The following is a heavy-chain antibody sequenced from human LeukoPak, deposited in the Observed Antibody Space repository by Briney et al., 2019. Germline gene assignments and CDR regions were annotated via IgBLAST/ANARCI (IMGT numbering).Heavy chain of an antibody. J-gene: IGHJ4*02. CDR2: ISGSGGST. CDR3: AKPSPYDSSGYYYLPVY. D-gene: IGHD3-22*01. Sequence: GGSLRLSRAASGFTFSSYAMSWVRQAPGKGLEWVSAISGSGGSTYYADSVKGRFTISRDNSKNTLYLQMNSLRAEDTAVYYCAKPSPYDSSGYYYLPVYWGQGTLVTVSS. V-gene: IGHV3-23*01. CDR1: GFTFSSYA.